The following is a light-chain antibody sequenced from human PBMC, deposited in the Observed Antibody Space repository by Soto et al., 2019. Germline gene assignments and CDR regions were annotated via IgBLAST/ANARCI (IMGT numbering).Light chain of an antibody. CDR3: QQSYSGT. V-gene: IGKV1-39*01. Sequence: DTQMTQSPSSLSASVGDRVTITCRASHGISIYLNWYQQKPGRAPKLLIYAASRLQGGAPSRFSGSGSGTDFTLTISSLQPEDFATYYCQQSYSGTFGQGTKVDIK. J-gene: IGKJ1*01. CDR1: HGISIY. CDR2: AAS.